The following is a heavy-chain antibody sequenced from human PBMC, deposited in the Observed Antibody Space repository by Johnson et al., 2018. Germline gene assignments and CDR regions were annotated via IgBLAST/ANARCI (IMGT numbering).Heavy chain of an antibody. D-gene: IGHD3-22*01. V-gene: IGHV3-30*03. J-gene: IGHJ1*01. CDR3: SRDKAPYYFDWYFQF. CDR1: GFTFGDFV. CDR2: ISSDGRNT. Sequence: QVRLVQSGGGAVQPGRSLRLSCVASGFTFGDFVMYWVRQAPGKGLEWVTAISSDGRNTYYADSVRGRFTISRDNAKNTLHLQMNSLSPEDTAVYYCSRDKAPYYFDWYFQFWGQGTLVTVSS.